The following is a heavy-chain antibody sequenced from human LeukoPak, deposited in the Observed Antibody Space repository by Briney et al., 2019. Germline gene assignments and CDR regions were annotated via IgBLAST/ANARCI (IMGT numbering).Heavy chain of an antibody. CDR2: ISSSGTYI. Sequence: GGSLRLSCAASGFTFYTYSMKWVRQAPGKGLEWVSSISSSGTYIYYADSVKGRFTVSRDNAKNSLYLQMNSLRDEDTAVYYCAREVGAVGATSDYWGQGTLVTVSA. CDR1: GFTFYTYS. V-gene: IGHV3-21*01. J-gene: IGHJ4*02. CDR3: AREVGAVGATSDY. D-gene: IGHD1-26*01.